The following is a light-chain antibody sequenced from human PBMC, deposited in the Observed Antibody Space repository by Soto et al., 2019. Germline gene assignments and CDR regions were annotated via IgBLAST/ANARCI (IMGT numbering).Light chain of an antibody. CDR3: QQGYSTIT. CDR2: AAS. CDR1: QSIYTY. J-gene: IGKJ5*01. Sequence: DIHMTQSPSSLSSSGVDRVTMTSRASQSIYTYLNWYQQRPGEAPKVLIYAASTLQDGIPSRFSGSGSGTDFTLTIRGLQPEDFATYYCQQGYSTITFGQGTRLEIK. V-gene: IGKV1-39*01.